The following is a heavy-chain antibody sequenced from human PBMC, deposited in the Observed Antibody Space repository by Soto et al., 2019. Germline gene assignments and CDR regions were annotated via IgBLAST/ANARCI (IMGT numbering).Heavy chain of an antibody. CDR3: ARGTPIRYYYDSSGSVDY. D-gene: IGHD3-22*01. CDR2: INPSGGST. Sequence: ASVKVSCKASGYTFTSCYMHWVRQAPGQGLEWMGIINPSGGSTSYAQKFQGRVTMTRDTSTSTVYMELSSLRSEDTAVYYCARGTPIRYYYDSSGSVDYWGQGTLVTVSS. J-gene: IGHJ4*02. V-gene: IGHV1-46*01. CDR1: GYTFTSCY.